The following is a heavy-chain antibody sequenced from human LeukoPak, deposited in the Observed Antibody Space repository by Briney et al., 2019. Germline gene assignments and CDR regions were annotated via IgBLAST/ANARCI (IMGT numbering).Heavy chain of an antibody. V-gene: IGHV4-38-2*01. CDR2: IYHSGST. D-gene: IGHD4-17*01. J-gene: IGHJ4*02. Sequence: SETLSLTCAVSGYSISSGYYWGWIRQPPGTGLGWIGSIYHSGSTYYNPSLKSRVTISVDTSKNQFSLKLSSVTAADTAVYYCARGPTTVTTFGGSRPDFDYWGQGTLVTVSS. CDR1: GYSISSGYY. CDR3: ARGPTTVTTFGGSRPDFDY.